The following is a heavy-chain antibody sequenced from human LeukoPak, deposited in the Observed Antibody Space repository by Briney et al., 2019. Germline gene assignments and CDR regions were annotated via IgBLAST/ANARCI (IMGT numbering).Heavy chain of an antibody. CDR3: AREGYSSSWYPSYYFDY. CDR2: ISSSGNTI. J-gene: IGHJ4*02. Sequence: PGGSLRLSSAASGFTFSDYYMSWIRQPPGKGLEWVSYISSSGNTIYYADSVKGRFTISRDNAKNSLYLQMNSLRAEDTAVYYCAREGYSSSWYPSYYFDYWGQGTLVTVSS. D-gene: IGHD6-13*01. CDR1: GFTFSDYY. V-gene: IGHV3-11*04.